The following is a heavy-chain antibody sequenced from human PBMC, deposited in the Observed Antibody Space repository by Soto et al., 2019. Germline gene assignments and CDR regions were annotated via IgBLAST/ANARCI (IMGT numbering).Heavy chain of an antibody. CDR1: GFTFDDYT. J-gene: IGHJ6*02. Sequence: GGSLRLSCAASGFTFDDYTMHWVRQAPGKGLEWVSLISWNGGSTYYADSVKGRFTISRDNSKNSLYLQMNSLRTEDTALYYCAKDISSSSWYYYYGMDVWGQGTTVTVSS. CDR3: AKDISSSSWYYYYGMDV. V-gene: IGHV3-43*01. D-gene: IGHD6-13*01. CDR2: ISWNGGST.